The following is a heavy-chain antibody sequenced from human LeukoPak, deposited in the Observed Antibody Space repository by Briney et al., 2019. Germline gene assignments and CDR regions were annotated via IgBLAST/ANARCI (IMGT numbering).Heavy chain of an antibody. J-gene: IGHJ4*02. CDR2: INPNSGDT. D-gene: IGHD6-19*01. V-gene: IGHV1-2*02. CDR1: GYTFTDYY. Sequence: ASVKVSCKASGYTFTDYYIHCVRQAPGQGLEWMGWINPNSGDTNYAHKFQGRVTMTSDTSISTAYMELSSLRSDDTAIYYCARRPHSSGWFSCITLFEHWGQGTLVTVSS. CDR3: ARRPHSSGWFSCITLFEH.